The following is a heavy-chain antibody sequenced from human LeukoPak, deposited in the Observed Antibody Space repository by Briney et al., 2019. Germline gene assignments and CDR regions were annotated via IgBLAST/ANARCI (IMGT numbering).Heavy chain of an antibody. J-gene: IGHJ1*01. D-gene: IGHD6-19*01. Sequence: GRSLRLSCAASGFTFSSYGMHWVRQAPGKGLERVAVISYDGSNKYYADSVKGRFTISRDNSKNTLYLQMNSLRAEDTAVYYCAKGIAVAAFQHWGQGTLVTVSS. CDR2: ISYDGSNK. CDR3: AKGIAVAAFQH. V-gene: IGHV3-30*18. CDR1: GFTFSSYG.